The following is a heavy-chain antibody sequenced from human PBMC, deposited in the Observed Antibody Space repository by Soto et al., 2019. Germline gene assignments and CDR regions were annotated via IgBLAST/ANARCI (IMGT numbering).Heavy chain of an antibody. V-gene: IGHV3-23*01. CDR1: GFTFSNYA. CDR2: ISGSGIRT. CDR3: AKDPGNSGYHSPEYLQH. Sequence: GGSLRLSCAASGFTFSNYAMSWVRQAPGKGLEWVSAISGSGIRTYYAGSVKGRFTISRDNSKNTLSLQMNSLRAEDTAVYYCAKDPGNSGYHSPEYLQHCGQGX. J-gene: IGHJ1*01. D-gene: IGHD1-20*01.